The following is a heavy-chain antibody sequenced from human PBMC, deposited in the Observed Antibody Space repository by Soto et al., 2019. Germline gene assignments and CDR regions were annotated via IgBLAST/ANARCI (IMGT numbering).Heavy chain of an antibody. Sequence: ASVHVSCKASGYTFTSYGISWVRQAPGQGLEWMGWISAYNGNTNYAQKLQGRVTMTTDTSTSTAYMELRSLRSDDTAVYYCARDWGNIAAAGSYFDYWGQGTLVTVSS. CDR3: ARDWGNIAAAGSYFDY. D-gene: IGHD6-13*01. CDR2: ISAYNGNT. CDR1: GYTFTSYG. J-gene: IGHJ4*02. V-gene: IGHV1-18*04.